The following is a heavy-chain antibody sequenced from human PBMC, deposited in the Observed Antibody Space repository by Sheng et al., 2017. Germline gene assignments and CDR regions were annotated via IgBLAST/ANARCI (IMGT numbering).Heavy chain of an antibody. Sequence: QVQLQESGPGLVKPSETLSLTCAVSGYSISSGYYWGWIRQPPGKGLEWIGSIYHSGSTYYNPSLKSRVTISVDTSKNQFSLKLSSVTAADTAVYYCARDRPESGWNYVALDAFDIVGPRDNGHRLF. J-gene: IGHJ3*02. CDR1: GYSISSGYY. CDR2: IYHSGST. CDR3: ARDRPESGWNYVALDAFDI. V-gene: IGHV4-38-2*02. D-gene: IGHD1-7*01.